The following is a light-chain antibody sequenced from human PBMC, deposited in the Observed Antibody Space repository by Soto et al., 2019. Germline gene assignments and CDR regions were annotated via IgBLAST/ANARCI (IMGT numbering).Light chain of an antibody. Sequence: EIVMTQSPTTLSVSRVERGIVSCRASQSISINLAWYQQKPGQAPRLLIYAASNRATGVPARFSGSWSGTEFTLTISSLQSEDFAVYYCQQYNNWITFGQGTRLEIK. J-gene: IGKJ5*01. CDR1: QSISIN. CDR2: AAS. CDR3: QQYNNWIT. V-gene: IGKV3-15*01.